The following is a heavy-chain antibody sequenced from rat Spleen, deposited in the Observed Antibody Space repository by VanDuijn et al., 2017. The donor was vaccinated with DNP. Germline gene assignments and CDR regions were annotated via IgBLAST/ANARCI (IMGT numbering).Heavy chain of an antibody. V-gene: IGHV5S13*01. Sequence: EVQLVESGGGVVQPGRSLKLSCAASGFTFSNYGMAWVRQAPTKGLEWVASITNSGGNTYYRDSVKGRFTISRDNAKSTLYLQMDSLRSEDTATYYCIQRTTYGWGQGVMVTVSS. D-gene: IGHD1-11*01. CDR1: GFTFSNYG. CDR2: ITNSGGNT. CDR3: IQRTTYG. J-gene: IGHJ2*01.